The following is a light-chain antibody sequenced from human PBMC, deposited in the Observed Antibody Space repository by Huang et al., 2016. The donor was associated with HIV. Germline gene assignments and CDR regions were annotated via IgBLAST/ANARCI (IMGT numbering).Light chain of an antibody. CDR3: MQGTHWPRVT. CDR2: KVS. V-gene: IGKV2-30*02. CDR1: QSLVHSAGTTY. Sequence: DVVMTQSPLSLPVTLGQPASLSCRSSQSLVHSAGTTYLNWYQQRPGQPSRRLLSKVSNRDSGGPDRFSGSGSGTNVTLEISRVEAEDVAVYYCMQGTHWPRVTFGGGTKVEIK. J-gene: IGKJ4*01.